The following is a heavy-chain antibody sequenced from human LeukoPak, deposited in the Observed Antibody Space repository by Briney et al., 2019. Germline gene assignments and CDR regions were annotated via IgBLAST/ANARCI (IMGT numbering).Heavy chain of an antibody. D-gene: IGHD6-13*01. J-gene: IGHJ5*02. CDR2: INHSGST. Sequence: PSETLSLTCAVYGGSFSGYYWSWIRQPPGKGLEWIGEINHSGSTNYNPSLKSRVTISVDTSKNQFSLKLSSVTAADTAVYYCARGRGIAAPWGQGTLVTVSS. CDR3: ARGRGIAAP. CDR1: GGSFSGYY. V-gene: IGHV4-34*01.